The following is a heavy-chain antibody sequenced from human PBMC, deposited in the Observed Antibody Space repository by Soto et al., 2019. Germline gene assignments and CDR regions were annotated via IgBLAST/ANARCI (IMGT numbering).Heavy chain of an antibody. CDR3: ATNIQWLVLLNGGSYFDY. D-gene: IGHD6-19*01. J-gene: IGHJ4*02. Sequence: ASVKVSCKASGYTFTSYYMHWVRQAPGQGLEWMGGFDPEDGETIYAQKFQGRVTMTEDTSTDTAYMELSSLRSEDTAVYYCATNIQWLVLLNGGSYFDYWGQGTLVTVSS. CDR1: GYTFTSYY. V-gene: IGHV1-24*01. CDR2: FDPEDGET.